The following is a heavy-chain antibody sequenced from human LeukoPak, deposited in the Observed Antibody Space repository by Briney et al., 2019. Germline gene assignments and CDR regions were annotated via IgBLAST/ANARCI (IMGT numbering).Heavy chain of an antibody. D-gene: IGHD7-27*01. J-gene: IGHJ4*02. V-gene: IGHV3-30*02. CDR2: IRPDGSNK. CDR1: RFTFRSYG. CDR3: AKDSNWAFDY. Sequence: GGSLRLSCAASRFTFRSYGMHWVRQAPGKGLEWVAFIRPDGSNKYYADSVKGRLTISRDNSKNTLYLQMNSLRAEDTAVYYCAKDSNWAFDYWGQGTLVTVSS.